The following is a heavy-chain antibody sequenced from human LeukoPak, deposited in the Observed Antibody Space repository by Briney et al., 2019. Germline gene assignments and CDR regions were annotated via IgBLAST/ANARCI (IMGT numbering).Heavy chain of an antibody. D-gene: IGHD3-22*01. V-gene: IGHV2-5*01. CDR2: IYWNDDK. J-gene: IGHJ1*01. CDR3: ALARDDSSGYGFQH. CDR1: GFSLGTSGVG. Sequence: SGPTLVKPTQTLTLTCTFSGFSLGTSGVGVGWIRQPPGKALEWLALIYWNDDKRYSPSLKSRLTINKDTSKNQVVLEMTNMGPVDTATYYCALARDDSSGYGFQHWGQGTLVTVSS.